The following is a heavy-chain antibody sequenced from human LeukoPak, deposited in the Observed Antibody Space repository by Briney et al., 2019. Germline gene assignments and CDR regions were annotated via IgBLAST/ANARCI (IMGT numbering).Heavy chain of an antibody. CDR3: AKSFGDSSGYYHFDF. CDR1: GFTFSSYS. J-gene: IGHJ4*02. V-gene: IGHV3-21*04. Sequence: PGGSLRLSCAASGFTFSSYSMNWVRQAPGKGLEWVSSISSSSSYIYYADSVKGRFTISRDNSKNTLYLQMNSLRAEDTAAYYCAKSFGDSSGYYHFDFWGQGTLVTVSS. D-gene: IGHD3-22*01. CDR2: ISSSSSYI.